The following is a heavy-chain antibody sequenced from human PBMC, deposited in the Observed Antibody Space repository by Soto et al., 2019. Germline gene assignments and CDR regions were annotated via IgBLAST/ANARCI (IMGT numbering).Heavy chain of an antibody. J-gene: IGHJ3*02. CDR2: IRSKANSYAT. CDR3: TPNTYYYGSGSPPTGI. Sequence: GGSLRLSCAASGFTFSGSAMHWVRQASGKGLEWVGRIRSKANSYATAYAASVKGRFTISRDDSKNTAYLQMNSLKTEDTAVYYCTPNTYYYGSGSPPTGIWGQGTMVTVSS. CDR1: GFTFSGSA. D-gene: IGHD3-10*01. V-gene: IGHV3-73*01.